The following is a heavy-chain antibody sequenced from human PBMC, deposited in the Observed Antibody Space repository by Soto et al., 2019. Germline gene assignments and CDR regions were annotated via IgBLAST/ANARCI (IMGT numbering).Heavy chain of an antibody. D-gene: IGHD4-4*01. J-gene: IGHJ4*02. Sequence: GGSGKVSRKGFGNTLTELSMHWVRQAPGKGLEWMGGFDPEDGETIYAQKFQGRVTMTEDTSTDTAYMELSSLRSEDTAVYYCARAEELGPTVTTIFDYWGQGTLVTCPQ. V-gene: IGHV1-24*01. CDR3: ARAEELGPTVTTIFDY. CDR2: FDPEDGET. CDR1: GNTLTELS.